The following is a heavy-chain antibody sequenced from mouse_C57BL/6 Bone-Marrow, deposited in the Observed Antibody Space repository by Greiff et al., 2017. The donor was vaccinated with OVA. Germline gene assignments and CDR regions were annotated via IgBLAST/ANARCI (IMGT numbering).Heavy chain of an antibody. J-gene: IGHJ3*01. D-gene: IGHD1-1*01. CDR3: ARDQCYGSSPPWFAY. CDR1: GYSITSGYY. V-gene: IGHV3-6*01. CDR2: ISYDGSN. Sequence: EVQLQESGPGLVKPSQSLSLTCSVTGYSITSGYYWNWIRQFPGNKLEWMGYISYDGSNNYNPSLKNRISITRDTSKNQFFLKLNSVTTEDTATYYCARDQCYGSSPPWFAYWGQGTLVTVSA.